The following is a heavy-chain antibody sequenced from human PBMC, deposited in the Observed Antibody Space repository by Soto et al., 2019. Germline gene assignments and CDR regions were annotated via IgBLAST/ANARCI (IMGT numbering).Heavy chain of an antibody. V-gene: IGHV1-2*02. J-gene: IGHJ6*02. CDR1: GFSFTDFF. Sequence: GASVKVSCKASGFSFTDFFIHWVRQAPGQGLQWMGWINPKSGGTNYAQKFKGRVTMTRDTSTSTVYMELSSLRSEDTAVYYCARGGGNALWSGYYRYYYGMDVWGQGTTVTVSS. CDR2: INPKSGGT. CDR3: ARGGGNALWSGYYRYYYGMDV. D-gene: IGHD3-3*01.